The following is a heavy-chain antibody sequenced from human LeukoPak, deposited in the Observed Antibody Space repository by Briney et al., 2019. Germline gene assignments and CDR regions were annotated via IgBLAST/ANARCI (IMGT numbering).Heavy chain of an antibody. CDR1: GGSISSYY. J-gene: IGHJ4*02. V-gene: IGHV4-59*01. CDR2: TYYSGST. D-gene: IGHD6-19*01. Sequence: LETLSLTCTVSGGSISSYYWSWIRQPPGKGLEWIGYTYYSGSTNYNPSLKSRVTISVDTSKNQFSLKLSSVTAADTAVYYCARGSGWYYYWGQGTLVTVSS. CDR3: ARGSGWYYY.